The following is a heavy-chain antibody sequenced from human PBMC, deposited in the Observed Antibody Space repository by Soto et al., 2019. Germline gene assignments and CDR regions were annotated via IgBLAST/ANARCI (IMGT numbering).Heavy chain of an antibody. D-gene: IGHD3-3*01. CDR1: GFTFSSYA. CDR2: ISYDGSNK. CDR3: ARAQNDDFWSGYYPADTYYYYYGMDV. Sequence: AGGSLRLPCAASGFTFSSYAMHWVRQAPGKGLEWVAVISYDGSNKYYADSVKGRFTISRDNSKNTLYLQMNSLRAEDTAVYYCARAQNDDFWSGYYPADTYYYYYGMDVWGQGTTVTVSS. V-gene: IGHV3-30-3*01. J-gene: IGHJ6*02.